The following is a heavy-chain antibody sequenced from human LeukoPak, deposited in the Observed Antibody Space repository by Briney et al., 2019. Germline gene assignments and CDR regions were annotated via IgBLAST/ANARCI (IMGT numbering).Heavy chain of an antibody. J-gene: IGHJ4*02. V-gene: IGHV3-48*01. CDR1: GYTFSDYT. CDR3: TRDLEY. Sequence: GGSLRLSCGASGYTFSDYTMNWVRQAPGKGPEWISYISSGGSVMHYAASVKGRFTISRDNVENSLYLQMNSLRVEDTAVYYCTRDLEYWGQGVLVTVSS. CDR2: ISSGGSVM.